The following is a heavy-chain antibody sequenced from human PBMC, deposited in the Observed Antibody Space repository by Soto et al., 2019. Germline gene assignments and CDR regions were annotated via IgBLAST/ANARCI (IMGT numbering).Heavy chain of an antibody. D-gene: IGHD3-22*01. CDR3: ARCYYYSSSGSNKAFDF. CDR1: GYSFTSYW. CDR2: IYPGDSET. Sequence: HGESLKISCKGSGYSFTSYWIGWVRQMPGKGLEWMGIIYPGDSETRYSPSFQGQVTISADKSISTAYLQWSSLKASDTAMYYCARCYYYSSSGSNKAFDFWGQGTMVTVSS. V-gene: IGHV5-51*01. J-gene: IGHJ3*01.